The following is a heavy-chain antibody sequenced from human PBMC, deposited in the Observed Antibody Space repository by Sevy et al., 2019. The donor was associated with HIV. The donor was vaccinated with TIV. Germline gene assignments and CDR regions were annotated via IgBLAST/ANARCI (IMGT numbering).Heavy chain of an antibody. J-gene: IGHJ6*03. D-gene: IGHD3-10*01. Sequence: GGSLRLSCAASGFTFSSYAMSWVRQAPGKGLEWVSAISGSGGSTYYADSVKGRFTISRDNSKNTLYLQMNSLRAEDTAVYYCAKDPSLGSGELFFDYYSMDVWGKGTTVTVSS. CDR3: AKDPSLGSGELFFDYYSMDV. V-gene: IGHV3-23*01. CDR1: GFTFSSYA. CDR2: ISGSGGST.